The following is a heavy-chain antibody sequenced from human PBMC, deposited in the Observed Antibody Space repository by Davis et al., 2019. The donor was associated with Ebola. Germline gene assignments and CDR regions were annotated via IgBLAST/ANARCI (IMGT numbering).Heavy chain of an antibody. CDR3: AREYYDSSGYYR. V-gene: IGHV1-2*02. CDR1: GYTFTGYY. CDR2: INPNSGGT. D-gene: IGHD3-22*01. J-gene: IGHJ4*02. Sequence: ASVKVSCKASGYTFTGYYMHWVRQAPGQGLEWMGWINPNSGGTNYAQKFQGRVTMTRDTSISTAYMELSRLRSDDTAVYYCAREYYDSSGYYRWGQGTLVTVSS.